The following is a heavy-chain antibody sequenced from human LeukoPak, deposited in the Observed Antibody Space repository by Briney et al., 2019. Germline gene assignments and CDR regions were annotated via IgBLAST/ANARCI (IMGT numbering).Heavy chain of an antibody. D-gene: IGHD3-10*01. CDR3: ARVSGSYYFDY. J-gene: IGHJ4*02. CDR1: GFTLSSYS. V-gene: IGHV3-48*02. Sequence: PGGSLRLSCAPSGFTLSSYSMTWVRQAPGKGLEWVSYISGSSSPIYYADSVKGRVTISRDNAKDSLYLQMTSLRDEDTAVYYCARVSGSYYFDYWGQGTLVTVSP. CDR2: ISGSSSPI.